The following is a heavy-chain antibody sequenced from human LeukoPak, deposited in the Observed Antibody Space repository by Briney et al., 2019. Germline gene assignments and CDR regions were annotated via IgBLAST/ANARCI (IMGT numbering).Heavy chain of an antibody. V-gene: IGHV3-30*18. CDR1: GLTFSSYG. CDR3: AKGGCSSTTCYLANP. D-gene: IGHD2-2*01. J-gene: IGHJ5*02. CDR2: ISYDGTIR. Sequence: GGSLRLSCAASGLTFSSYGMHWVRQAPGKWLEWVAVISYDGTIRNYADSVKGRFTISRDNSKNTLYLQMNSLTAEDTALYYCAKGGCSSTTCYLANPWGQGTLVTVSS.